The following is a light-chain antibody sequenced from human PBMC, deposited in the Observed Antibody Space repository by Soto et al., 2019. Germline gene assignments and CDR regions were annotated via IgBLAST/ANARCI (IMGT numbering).Light chain of an antibody. CDR3: QQRSNLIT. Sequence: EIVLTESPATLSLSPGERATLSCRASQSVSSYLAWYQQKPGQAPRLLIYDASNRATGIPARFSGSGSGTDLTLTISSLEPEDFAVYYCQQRSNLITVGQGTRLEI. CDR2: DAS. J-gene: IGKJ5*01. CDR1: QSVSSY. V-gene: IGKV3-11*01.